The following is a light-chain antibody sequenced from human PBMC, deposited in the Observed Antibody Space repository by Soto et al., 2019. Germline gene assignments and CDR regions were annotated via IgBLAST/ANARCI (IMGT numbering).Light chain of an antibody. CDR1: QSISTW. J-gene: IGKJ4*01. CDR2: KAS. CDR3: QQYNTYPLT. V-gene: IGKV1-5*03. Sequence: DIQMTQSPSTLSASVGDRVTITCRASQSISTWVAWYQQKPGKAPKLLIYKASSLESGVPSRFSGSGSGTEFTLTISSLQPDEFATYYCQQYNTYPLTFGGGTTVEIK.